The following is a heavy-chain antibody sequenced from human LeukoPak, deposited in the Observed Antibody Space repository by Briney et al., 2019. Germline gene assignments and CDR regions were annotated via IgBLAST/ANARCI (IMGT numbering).Heavy chain of an antibody. V-gene: IGHV5-51*01. CDR3: ARLSSGYSSSWYQFDY. D-gene: IGHD6-13*01. CDR1: GYSFTSYW. J-gene: IGHJ4*02. CDR2: IYPGDSDT. Sequence: LGESLKISCKGSGYSFTSYWIGWVRQMPGKGLEWMGIIYPGDSDTGYSPSFQGQVTISADKSISTAYLQWSSLKASDTAMYYCARLSSGYSSSWYQFDYWGQGTLVTVSS.